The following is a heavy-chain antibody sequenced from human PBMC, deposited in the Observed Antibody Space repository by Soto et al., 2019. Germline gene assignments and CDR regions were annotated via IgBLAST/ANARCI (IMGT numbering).Heavy chain of an antibody. J-gene: IGHJ6*02. V-gene: IGHV3-13*01. CDR3: ARVPGRYEWFVGMDV. Sequence: EVQLVESGGGLVQPGGSLRLSCAASGFTFSSYDMHWVRQATGKGLEWVSAIGTAGDTYYPGSVKGRFTISRENAKNSLYLQMNSRRAEDTAVYYCARVPGRYEWFVGMDVWGQGTTVTVSS. D-gene: IGHD3-3*01. CDR1: GFTFSSYD. CDR2: IGTAGDT.